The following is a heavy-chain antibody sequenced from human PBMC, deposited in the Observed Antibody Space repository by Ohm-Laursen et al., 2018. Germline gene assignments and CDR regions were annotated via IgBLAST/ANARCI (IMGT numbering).Heavy chain of an antibody. CDR3: ARDLADSSGAPFDP. J-gene: IGHJ5*02. D-gene: IGHD3-22*01. CDR2: ISSSSSYI. CDR1: GFTFSSYA. V-gene: IGHV3-21*01. Sequence: SLRLSCAASGFTFSSYAMHWVRQAPGKGLEWVSSISSSSSYIYYADSVKGRFTISRDNAKNSLYLQMNSLRAEDTAVYYCARDLADSSGAPFDPWGQGTLVTVSS.